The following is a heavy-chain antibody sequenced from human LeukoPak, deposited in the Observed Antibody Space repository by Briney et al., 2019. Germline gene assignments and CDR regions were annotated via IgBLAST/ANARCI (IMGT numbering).Heavy chain of an antibody. J-gene: IGHJ4*02. Sequence: SETLSLTCSVSGGSISSGNYYWGWVRQTPGKGLEWIGSVFHSGSTYYNPSLKSRVTISVDKSKNQFSLKLSSVTAADTAVYYCASGIAVAGPPFFDYWGQGTLVTVSS. CDR2: VFHSGST. D-gene: IGHD6-19*01. CDR3: ASGIAVAGPPFFDY. V-gene: IGHV4-39*07. CDR1: GGSISSGNYY.